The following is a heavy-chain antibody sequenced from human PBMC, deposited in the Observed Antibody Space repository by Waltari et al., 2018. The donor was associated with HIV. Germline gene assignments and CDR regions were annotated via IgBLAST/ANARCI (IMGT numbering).Heavy chain of an antibody. D-gene: IGHD6-19*01. Sequence: QVQLQESGPGLVKPSQTLSLTCTVPGGSISSGSYYWNWIRQPAGKGLEWIGRIYTSGSTNYNPSLMSRVTISVDTSKNQFSLKLSSVTAADTAVYYCTIQSSGWIDAFDIWGQGTMVTVSS. CDR1: GGSISSGSYY. V-gene: IGHV4-61*02. J-gene: IGHJ3*02. CDR3: TIQSSGWIDAFDI. CDR2: IYTSGST.